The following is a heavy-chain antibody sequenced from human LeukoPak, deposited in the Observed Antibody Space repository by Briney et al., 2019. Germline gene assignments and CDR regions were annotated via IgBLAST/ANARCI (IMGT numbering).Heavy chain of an antibody. D-gene: IGHD6-13*01. CDR2: INHSGST. CDR1: GGSFSGYY. CDR3: ARGRPTAAAGTTVVHYYYMDV. J-gene: IGHJ6*03. Sequence: SETLSLTCAVYGGSFSGYYWSWIRQPPGKGLEWIGEINHSGSTNYTPSLKTRVTISVDTSKNQFSLKLSSVTAADTAVYYCARGRPTAAAGTTVVHYYYMDVWGKGTTVTVSS. V-gene: IGHV4-34*01.